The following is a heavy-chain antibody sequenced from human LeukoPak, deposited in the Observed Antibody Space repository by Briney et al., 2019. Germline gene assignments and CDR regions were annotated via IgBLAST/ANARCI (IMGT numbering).Heavy chain of an antibody. Sequence: ASVKVSCKASGGTFSSYAISWVRQAPGQGLEWMGGIIPIFGTANYAQKFQGRVTITADESTSTAYMELSSLRSEDTAVYYCARAVGYGSGSYYFVGGSGAFDIWGQGTMVTVSS. CDR2: IIPIFGTA. CDR3: ARAVGYGSGSYYFVGGSGAFDI. CDR1: GGTFSSYA. J-gene: IGHJ3*02. D-gene: IGHD3-10*01. V-gene: IGHV1-69*13.